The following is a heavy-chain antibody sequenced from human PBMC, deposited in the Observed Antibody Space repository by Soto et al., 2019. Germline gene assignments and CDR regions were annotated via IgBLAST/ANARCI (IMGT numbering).Heavy chain of an antibody. Sequence: QVQLVESGGGVVQPGRSLRLSCVASGFTFSRYAIHWVRQAPGKGLEWVAVISYDGSDKYYADSVKGRFTISRDNSKNTLYLPMNSLRPDDTAVYYCAREYGDYGFLDYWGQGTLVTVSS. CDR2: ISYDGSDK. D-gene: IGHD4-17*01. CDR3: AREYGDYGFLDY. V-gene: IGHV3-30-3*01. J-gene: IGHJ4*02. CDR1: GFTFSRYA.